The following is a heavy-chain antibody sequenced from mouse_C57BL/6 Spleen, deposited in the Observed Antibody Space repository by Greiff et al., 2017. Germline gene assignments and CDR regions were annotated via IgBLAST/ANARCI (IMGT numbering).Heavy chain of an antibody. CDR1: GYSITSGYY. D-gene: IGHD1-1*01. Sequence: EVQLVESGPGLVKPSQSLSLTCSVTGYSITSGYYWNWIRQFPGNKLEWMGYISYDGSNNYNPSLKNRISITRDTSKNQFFLKLNSVTTEDTATYYCARETLITTVVGGGFAYWGQGTLVTVSA. V-gene: IGHV3-6*01. J-gene: IGHJ3*01. CDR3: ARETLITTVVGGGFAY. CDR2: ISYDGSN.